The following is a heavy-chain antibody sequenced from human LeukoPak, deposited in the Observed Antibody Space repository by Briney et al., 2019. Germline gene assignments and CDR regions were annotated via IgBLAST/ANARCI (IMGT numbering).Heavy chain of an antibody. V-gene: IGHV3-21*04. D-gene: IGHD3-22*01. CDR2: ITSSSSYI. CDR1: GFTFSSYT. Sequence: GGSLRLSCAASGFTFSSYTMNWVRQAPGKGPEWVSSITSSSSYIYYADSVKGRFTISRDNARNSLYLQMNSLRAEDTAVYYCAKEYYYDSADAFDIWGQGTMVTVSS. CDR3: AKEYYYDSADAFDI. J-gene: IGHJ3*02.